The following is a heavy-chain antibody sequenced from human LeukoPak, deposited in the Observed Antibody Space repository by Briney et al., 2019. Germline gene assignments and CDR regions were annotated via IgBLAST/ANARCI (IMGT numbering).Heavy chain of an antibody. CDR2: ISYDGSYK. J-gene: IGHJ4*02. D-gene: IGHD3-22*01. CDR1: GFTFSTYG. CDR3: AKELKPMIVVADLFDY. V-gene: IGHV3-30*18. Sequence: GGSLRLSCAASGFTFSTYGMHWVRQTPGKGLDWVAHISYDGSYKYYTDSVKGRFTISRDNSKNIMYLQMNSLRPDDTAVYYCAKELKPMIVVADLFDYWGQGTLVTVSS.